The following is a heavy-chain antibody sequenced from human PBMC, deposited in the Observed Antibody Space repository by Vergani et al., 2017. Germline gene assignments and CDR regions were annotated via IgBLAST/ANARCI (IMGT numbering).Heavy chain of an antibody. V-gene: IGHV3-30*02. J-gene: IGHJ4*02. CDR2: IQFDGSNQ. CDR3: AKHFRGWGIDY. Sequence: QVQLVESGGGVVQRGGSLRLSCATSGFTLSNYDMQWIRQGPGKVLEFVAFIQFDGSNQYYTDSVKDRFTHSRDFSKNTLYLQMNSLRTDDTATYYCAKHFRGWGIDYWGQGTQVIGSS. CDR1: GFTLSNYD. D-gene: IGHD3-16*01.